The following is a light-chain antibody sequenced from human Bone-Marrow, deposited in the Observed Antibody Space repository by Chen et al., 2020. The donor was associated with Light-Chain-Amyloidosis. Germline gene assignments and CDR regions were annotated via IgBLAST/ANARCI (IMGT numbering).Light chain of an antibody. CDR2: DDS. CDR3: QVWDRSSDRPV. Sequence: SYVLTQPSSVSVAPGQTATIACGGNNIGSTSVHWYQQTPGQAPLLVVYDDSDRPSGIPERLSGYNSGNSATLTISRVEAGDEADYYCQVWDRSSDRPVFGGGTKLIVL. CDR1: NIGSTS. V-gene: IGLV3-21*02. J-gene: IGLJ3*02.